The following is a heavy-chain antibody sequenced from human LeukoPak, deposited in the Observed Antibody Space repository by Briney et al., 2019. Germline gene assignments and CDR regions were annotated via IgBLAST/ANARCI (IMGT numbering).Heavy chain of an antibody. CDR2: INPSGGST. CDR3: ARADYSRKAIFGVVPDY. D-gene: IGHD3-3*01. CDR1: GYTFTSYG. Sequence: ASVKVSCKASGYTFTSYGISWVRQAPGQGLEWMGIINPSGGSTSYAQKFQGRVTMTRDTSTSTVYMELSSLRSEDTAVYYCARADYSRKAIFGVVPDYWGQGTLVTVSS. J-gene: IGHJ4*02. V-gene: IGHV1-46*01.